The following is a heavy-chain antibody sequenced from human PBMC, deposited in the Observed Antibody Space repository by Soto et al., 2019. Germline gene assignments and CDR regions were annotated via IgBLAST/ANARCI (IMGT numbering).Heavy chain of an antibody. CDR3: AFTSGSGSYYFDS. CDR1: GFTFSSYA. Sequence: EVQLLESGGGLVQPGGSLRLSCAASGFTFSSYAMRWVRQAPGKGLECVSAISGGGETTYDADSVKGRFTISRDKSENTLYLQMNSLRAEDTAVYYCAFTSGSGSYYFDSWGQGTLVTVSS. V-gene: IGHV3-23*01. CDR2: ISGGGETT. D-gene: IGHD3-10*01. J-gene: IGHJ4*02.